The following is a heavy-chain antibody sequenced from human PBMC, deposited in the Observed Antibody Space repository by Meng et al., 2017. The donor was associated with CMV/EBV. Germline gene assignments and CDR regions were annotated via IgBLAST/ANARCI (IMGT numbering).Heavy chain of an antibody. CDR3: AKSRGAFMGASDF. J-gene: IGHJ4*02. Sequence: CAASGFTFSTYAVTWVRQAPGKGLEWVSTIANGGATPYYPDSVQGRFTISRDNSKNTLYLQMNSLRAEDTAIYYCAKSRGAFMGASDFWGQGTLVTVSS. D-gene: IGHD1-26*01. CDR2: IANGGATP. V-gene: IGHV3-23*01. CDR1: GFTFSTYA.